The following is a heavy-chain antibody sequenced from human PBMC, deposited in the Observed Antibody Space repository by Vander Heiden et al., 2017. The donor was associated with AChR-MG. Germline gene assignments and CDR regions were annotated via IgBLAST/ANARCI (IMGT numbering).Heavy chain of an antibody. Sequence: QVQLVQSGAEVKKPGASLKVSCKASGYTFTSYYMPWVRQAPGQGLEWMGIINPSGGSTSYAQKFQGRVTMTRDTSTSTVYMELSSLRSEDTAVYYCARVRGVIKARTSNWFDPWGQGTLVTVSS. D-gene: IGHD3-10*01. CDR1: GYTFTSYY. J-gene: IGHJ5*02. CDR3: ARVRGVIKARTSNWFDP. CDR2: INPSGGST. V-gene: IGHV1-46*01.